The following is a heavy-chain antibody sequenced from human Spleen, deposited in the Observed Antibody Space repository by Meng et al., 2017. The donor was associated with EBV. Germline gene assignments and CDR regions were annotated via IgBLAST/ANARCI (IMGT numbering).Heavy chain of an antibody. J-gene: IGHJ5*02. Sequence: QVSLVESGGEVKKPGGSLKVSCKASGYTFSSYAMHWVRQAPGKRLEWMGWINGGSGNTKYSQKFQGRFTITRDKSASTVYMELSSLRSEESAVYYCARSIDSGVFDPWGQGTLVTVFS. CDR3: ARSIDSGVFDP. CDR2: INGGSGNT. D-gene: IGHD1-26*01. V-gene: IGHV1-3*01. CDR1: GYTFSSYA.